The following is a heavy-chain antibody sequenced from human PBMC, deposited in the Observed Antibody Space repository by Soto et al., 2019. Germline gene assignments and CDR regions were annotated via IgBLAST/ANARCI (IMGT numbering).Heavy chain of an antibody. J-gene: IGHJ5*02. CDR1: SDSLTITSHY. CDR2: VYYSGSL. D-gene: IGHD3-10*01. Sequence: PSETLSLTCIVSSDSLTITSHYWGWVRQPPGKGLEWIGNVYYSGSLYFNPSLKSRATISLDTSKNQLTLTLTSVTAADTAVYFCSCGRFGEFRIGGHWFDPWGQGTLVTVSS. CDR3: SCGRFGEFRIGGHWFDP. V-gene: IGHV4-39*01.